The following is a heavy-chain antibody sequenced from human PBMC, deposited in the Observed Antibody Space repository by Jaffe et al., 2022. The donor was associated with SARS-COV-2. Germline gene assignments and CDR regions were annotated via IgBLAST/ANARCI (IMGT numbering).Heavy chain of an antibody. J-gene: IGHJ4*02. D-gene: IGHD1-1*01. CDR2: IGYDGKNE. CDR1: GFTFSIYA. CDR3: ARDFDLGGTGTGYFDY. Sequence: QVQLVESGGGVVQPGGSLRLSCGASGFTFSIYAMQWVRQAPGKGLEWVAVIGYDGKNEKYADSVKGRFTISRDNPKNTLYLQMNSLRIEDTAVYYCARDFDLGGTGTGYFDYWGQGTLASVSA. V-gene: IGHV3-30*04.